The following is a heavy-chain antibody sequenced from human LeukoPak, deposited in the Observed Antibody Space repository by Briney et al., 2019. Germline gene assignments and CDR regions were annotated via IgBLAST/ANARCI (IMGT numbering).Heavy chain of an antibody. CDR2: IYPGDSDT. V-gene: IGHV5-51*01. J-gene: IGHJ4*02. Sequence: GESLKISCKGSGYSFTSYWIGWVRQMPGKGLEWMGIIYPGDSDTRYSPSFQGQVTISADKSISTAYLQWSSLKASDTAMYYCARLPRTTVTRLYYFDYWGQGTLVTVPS. CDR1: GYSFTSYW. CDR3: ARLPRTTVTRLYYFDY. D-gene: IGHD4-17*01.